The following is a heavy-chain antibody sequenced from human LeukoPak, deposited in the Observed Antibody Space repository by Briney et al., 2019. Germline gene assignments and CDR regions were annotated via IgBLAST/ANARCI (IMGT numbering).Heavy chain of an antibody. CDR3: ARGHSSGWTWDY. CDR1: GGTFSSYA. J-gene: IGHJ4*02. V-gene: IGHV1-69*13. CDR2: IIPIFGTA. Sequence: SVKVSCKASGGTFSSYAISWVRQAPGQGLEWMGGIIPIFGTANYAQKFQGRVTITAVESTSTAYMELSSLRSEDTAVYYCARGHSSGWTWDYWGQGTLVTVSS. D-gene: IGHD6-19*01.